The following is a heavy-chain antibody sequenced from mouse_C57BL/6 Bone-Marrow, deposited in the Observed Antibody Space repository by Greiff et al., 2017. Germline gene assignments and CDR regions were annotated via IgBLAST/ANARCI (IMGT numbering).Heavy chain of an antibody. Sequence: EVKLQESGPELVKPGASVKIPCKASGYTFTDYNMDWVKQSHGKSLEWIGDINPNNGGTIYNQKFKGKATLTVDKSSSTAYMELRSLTSEDTAVYYCARWNYDYDMAWFAYWGQGTLVTVSA. CDR2: INPNNGGT. CDR3: ARWNYDYDMAWFAY. V-gene: IGHV1-18*01. CDR1: GYTFTDYN. J-gene: IGHJ3*01. D-gene: IGHD2-4*01.